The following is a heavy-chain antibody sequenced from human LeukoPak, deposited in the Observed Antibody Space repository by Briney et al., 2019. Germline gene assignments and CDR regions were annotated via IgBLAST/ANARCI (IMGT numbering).Heavy chain of an antibody. CDR1: GFTFSTYW. V-gene: IGHV3-7*01. CDR2: IKQDGSEK. J-gene: IGHJ4*02. Sequence: AGGSLRLSCAASGFTFSTYWMSWVRQAPGKGLEWVANIKQDGSEKNYEDSVKGRFTISRDNAKNSLYLQMNSLRAEDTAVYYCASEGWAERYFDFWGQGTLVTVSS. CDR3: ASEGWAERYFDF. D-gene: IGHD6-19*01.